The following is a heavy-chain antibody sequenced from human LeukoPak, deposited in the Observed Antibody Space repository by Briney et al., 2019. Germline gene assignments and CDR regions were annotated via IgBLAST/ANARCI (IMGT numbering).Heavy chain of an antibody. D-gene: IGHD6-13*01. CDR3: AREIAPLTYYYYYMDV. J-gene: IGHJ6*03. CDR1: GFTFSSYW. CDR2: IKQDGSEK. Sequence: GGSLRLSCAASGFTFSSYWMSWVRQAPGKGLEWVANIKQDGSEKYYVDSVKGRFTISRDNAKNSLYLQMNSLGAEDTAVYYCAREIAPLTYYYYYMDVWGKGTTVTVSS. V-gene: IGHV3-7*01.